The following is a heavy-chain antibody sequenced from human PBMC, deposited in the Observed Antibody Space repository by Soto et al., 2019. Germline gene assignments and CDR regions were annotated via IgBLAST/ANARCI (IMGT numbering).Heavy chain of an antibody. Sequence: QAQLMQSGAEVKKPGSSVKVSCKASGGTFSGYAINWVRQAPGQGLEWMGGIIPLLGITDYGQKFQGRITIAADDSTGTAYMDLRGLSSEDTAVYYCARDPRSITGTTSSEDFQHWGQGTLVSVSS. D-gene: IGHD1-20*01. CDR1: GGTFSGYA. J-gene: IGHJ1*01. V-gene: IGHV1-69*01. CDR3: ARDPRSITGTTSSEDFQH. CDR2: IIPLLGIT.